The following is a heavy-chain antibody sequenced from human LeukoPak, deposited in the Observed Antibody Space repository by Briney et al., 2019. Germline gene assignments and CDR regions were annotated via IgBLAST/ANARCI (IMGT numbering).Heavy chain of an antibody. Sequence: GESLKISCKGSGYSFTSYWIGWVRQMPGKGLEWMGIIYPADSDIRYSPSFQGQVTISADKSITTAYLQWSTLKASDTAIYYCARPYSNSHPGWMDVWGRGTTVTVSS. J-gene: IGHJ6*03. CDR3: ARPYSNSHPGWMDV. CDR2: IYPADSDI. D-gene: IGHD6-6*01. CDR1: GYSFTSYW. V-gene: IGHV5-51*01.